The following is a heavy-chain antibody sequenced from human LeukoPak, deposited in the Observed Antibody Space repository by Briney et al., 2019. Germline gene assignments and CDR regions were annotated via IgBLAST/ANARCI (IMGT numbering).Heavy chain of an antibody. Sequence: SETLSLTCTVSGGSISSYYWSWIRQPPGKGLEWIGYIYYSGSTNYNPSLKSRVTISVDTSKNQFSLKLSSVTAADTAVYYCARGEWEPGIDYWGQGTLVTVSS. CDR2: IYYSGST. D-gene: IGHD1-26*01. V-gene: IGHV4-59*01. CDR1: GGSISSYY. CDR3: ARGEWEPGIDY. J-gene: IGHJ4*02.